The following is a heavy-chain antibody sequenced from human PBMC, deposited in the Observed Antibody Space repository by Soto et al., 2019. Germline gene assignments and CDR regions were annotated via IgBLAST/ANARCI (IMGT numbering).Heavy chain of an antibody. CDR3: ARDGLPPGAFDI. CDR1: GGSISSGGYY. Sequence: SETLSLTCTVSGGSISSGGYYWSWIRQHPGKGLEWIGYIYYSGSTYYNPSLKSRVTISVDTSKNQFSLKLSSVTAADTAVYYCARDGLPPGAFDIWGTGIMVT. CDR2: IYYSGST. J-gene: IGHJ3*02. V-gene: IGHV4-31*03. D-gene: IGHD2-15*01.